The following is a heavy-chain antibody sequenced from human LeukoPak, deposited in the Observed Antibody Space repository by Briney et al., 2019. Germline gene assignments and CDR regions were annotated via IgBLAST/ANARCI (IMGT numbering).Heavy chain of an antibody. Sequence: SVKVSCKASGGTFSSYAISWVRQAPGQGLEWMGGIIPIFGTANYAQKFQGRVTITADESTSTAYMELRSLRSDDTAVYYCARRRWIRYCSGGSCYGGFDYWGQGTLVTVSS. CDR2: IIPIFGTA. CDR1: GGTFSSYA. V-gene: IGHV1-69*13. D-gene: IGHD2-15*01. CDR3: ARRRWIRYCSGGSCYGGFDY. J-gene: IGHJ4*02.